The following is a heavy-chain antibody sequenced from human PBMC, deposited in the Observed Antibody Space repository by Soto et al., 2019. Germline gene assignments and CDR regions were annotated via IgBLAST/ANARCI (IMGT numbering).Heavy chain of an antibody. V-gene: IGHV3-23*01. CDR2: ISDTGAST. CDR3: AKGRGSGWAWYFDN. CDR1: GFTFKESA. Sequence: EVRLLEAGGGLKQPGGSLSLSCAASGFTFKESAMNWVRQAPGKGREWVASISDTGASTWYAESVRGRLSISRDNSKNTLYLQMNSLRGEDTAVYYCAKGRGSGWAWYFDNWGQGTLVTVSS. J-gene: IGHJ4*02. D-gene: IGHD6-19*01.